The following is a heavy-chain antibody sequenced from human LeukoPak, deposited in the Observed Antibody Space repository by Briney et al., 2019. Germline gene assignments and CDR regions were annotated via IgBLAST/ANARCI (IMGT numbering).Heavy chain of an antibody. CDR3: ARDGGIVGATTPLQH. CDR1: GFTVSSNY. J-gene: IGHJ1*01. Sequence: GGSLRLSCAASGFTVSSNYMSWVRQAPGKGLEWVSVIYSGGSTYYADSVKGRFTISRDNSKNTLYLQMNSLRAEDTAVYYCARDGGIVGATTPLQHWGQGTLVTVSS. CDR2: IYSGGST. D-gene: IGHD1-26*01. V-gene: IGHV3-66*01.